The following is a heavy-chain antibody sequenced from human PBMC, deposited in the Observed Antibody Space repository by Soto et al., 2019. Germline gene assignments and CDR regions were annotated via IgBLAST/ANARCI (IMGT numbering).Heavy chain of an antibody. V-gene: IGHV5-10-1*01. CDR2: IDPSDSYT. D-gene: IGHD5-12*01. J-gene: IGHJ4*02. CDR3: AREFRSDYNYRSEHIHF. CDR1: GYTFTKYW. Sequence: GESLKISCHGSGYTFTKYWIYWVRQTPGKGLEWVGRIDPSDSYTNFSPSFQGLVTISADKSISTVYLLWSSLRASDTATYFCAREFRSDYNYRSEHIHFWGPGTLVTVFS.